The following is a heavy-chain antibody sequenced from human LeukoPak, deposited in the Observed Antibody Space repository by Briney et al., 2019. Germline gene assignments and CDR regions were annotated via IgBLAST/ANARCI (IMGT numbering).Heavy chain of an antibody. Sequence: GGSLRLSCAASGFTFSSYAMSWVSQAPGKGLEWVSAISGSGGSTYYADSVKGRFTISRDNSKNTLYLQMNSLRAEDTAVYYCAKVESSGWENDYWGQGTLVTVSS. CDR2: ISGSGGST. D-gene: IGHD6-19*01. J-gene: IGHJ4*02. V-gene: IGHV3-23*01. CDR1: GFTFSSYA. CDR3: AKVESSGWENDY.